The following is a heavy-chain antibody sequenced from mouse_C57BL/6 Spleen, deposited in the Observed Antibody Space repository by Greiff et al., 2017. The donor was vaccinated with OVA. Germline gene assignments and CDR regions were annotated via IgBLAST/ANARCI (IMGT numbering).Heavy chain of an antibody. Sequence: EVKLMESGGGLVQPKGSLKLSCAASGFSFNTYAMNWVRQAPGKGLEWVARIRSKSNNYATYYADSVKDRFTISRDDSESMLYLQMNNLKTEDTAMYYCVRHGPLYAMDYWGQGTSVTVSS. V-gene: IGHV10-1*01. CDR3: VRHGPLYAMDY. CDR1: GFSFNTYA. J-gene: IGHJ4*01. CDR2: IRSKSNNYAT.